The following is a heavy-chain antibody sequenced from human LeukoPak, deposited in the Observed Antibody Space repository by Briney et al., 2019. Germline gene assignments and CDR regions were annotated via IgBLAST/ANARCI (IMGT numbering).Heavy chain of an antibody. V-gene: IGHV3-74*01. CDR3: AREDVDITVATSGAFDI. Sequence: GGSLRLSCAASGFTFNRFWMHWARQAPGKGLVWVSRIISDGSSTNYADSVKGRFTISRDNAKNTLYLQMNSLRAEDTALYYCAREDVDITVATSGAFDIWGQGTMVTVSS. D-gene: IGHD6-19*01. CDR2: IISDGSST. CDR1: GFTFNRFW. J-gene: IGHJ3*02.